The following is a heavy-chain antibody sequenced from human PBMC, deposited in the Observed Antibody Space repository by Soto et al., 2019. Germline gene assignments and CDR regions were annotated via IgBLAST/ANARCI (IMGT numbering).Heavy chain of an antibody. D-gene: IGHD3-16*01. CDR2: IYSGGST. Sequence: EVQLLESGGGLVQPGGSLRLSCAASGFTVSTKYMSWFRQAPGKGLEWVSVIYSGGSTFYADSVRGRFTISRDNSKNTVNLQMNSLRAEDTAVYYCARDTWAADYWGQGTLVTVSS. V-gene: IGHV3-66*01. CDR1: GFTVSTKY. CDR3: ARDTWAADY. J-gene: IGHJ4*02.